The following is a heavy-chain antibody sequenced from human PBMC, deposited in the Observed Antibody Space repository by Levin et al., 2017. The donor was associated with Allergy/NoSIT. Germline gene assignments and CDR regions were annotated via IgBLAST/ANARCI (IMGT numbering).Heavy chain of an antibody. J-gene: IGHJ5*02. V-gene: IGHV4-61*01. CDR3: ARTIRHCGSTTCYADYFDP. CDR1: GDSVSSGSYY. CDR2: IYYSGST. D-gene: IGHD2-2*01. Sequence: SETLSLTCIVSGDSVSSGSYYWSWIRQPPGKGLEWIGYIYYSGSTNYNASLKSRVTISRDTSKNQFSLKLSSLTAADTAVYYCARTIRHCGSTTCYADYFDPWGQGTLVTVSS.